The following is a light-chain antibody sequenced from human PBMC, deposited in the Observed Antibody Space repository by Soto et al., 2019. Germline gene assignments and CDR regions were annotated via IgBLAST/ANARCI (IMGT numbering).Light chain of an antibody. V-gene: IGLV2-14*03. Sequence: QSVLTQPDSVYGPPGQSMTVCCSGYSSYVGGYNYVSWYQQHPGKAPRLMIYDVTNRPSGVSDRFSGSKSGNTASLTISGLQAEDEADYYCSSYRRGSTYVFGTGTKSPS. CDR3: SSYRRGSTYV. J-gene: IGLJ1*01. CDR1: SSYVGGYNY. CDR2: DVT.